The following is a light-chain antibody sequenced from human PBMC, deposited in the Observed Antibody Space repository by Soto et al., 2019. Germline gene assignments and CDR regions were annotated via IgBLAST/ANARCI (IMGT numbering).Light chain of an antibody. J-gene: IGLJ1*01. CDR3: SSYTSISHV. Sequence: QSALTQPASVSGSPGQSITISCTGTSSDVGGYNYVSWYQQHPGKAPKLMIYEVSKRPSGVSNRFSGAKSGNTASLTLSGHQAEDEADYYCSSYTSISHVFGTGTKVTVL. CDR1: SSDVGGYNY. CDR2: EVS. V-gene: IGLV2-14*01.